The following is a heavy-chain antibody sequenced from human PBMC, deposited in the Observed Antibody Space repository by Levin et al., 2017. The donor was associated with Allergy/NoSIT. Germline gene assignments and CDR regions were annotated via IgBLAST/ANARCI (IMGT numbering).Heavy chain of an antibody. Sequence: TGGSLRLSCAASGFTFSSYGMHWVRQAPGKGLEWVAVISYDGSNKYYADSVKGRFTISRDNSKNTLYLQMNSLRAEDTAVYYCAKGGRIQLWLRGGGYYYGMDVWGQGTTVTVSS. CDR2: ISYDGSNK. J-gene: IGHJ6*02. CDR1: GFTFSSYG. V-gene: IGHV3-30*18. D-gene: IGHD5-18*01. CDR3: AKGGRIQLWLRGGGYYYGMDV.